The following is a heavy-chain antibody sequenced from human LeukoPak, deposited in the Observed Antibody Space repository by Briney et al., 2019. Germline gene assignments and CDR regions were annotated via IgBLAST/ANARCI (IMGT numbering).Heavy chain of an antibody. CDR3: AREPRLAVY. J-gene: IGHJ4*02. CDR2: ISGSGNSI. Sequence: GGSLRLSCASSGFAFSDYYMTWIRQAPGRGLEFISYISGSGNSIVYADSVKGRFTISRDNAKNSLYLQMNSLRDEDTAVYYCAREPRLAVYWGQGTLVTVSS. V-gene: IGHV3-11*01. CDR1: GFAFSDYY. D-gene: IGHD6-19*01.